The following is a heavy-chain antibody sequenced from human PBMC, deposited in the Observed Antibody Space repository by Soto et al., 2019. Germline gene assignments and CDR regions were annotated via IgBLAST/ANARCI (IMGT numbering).Heavy chain of an antibody. V-gene: IGHV3-49*03. J-gene: IGHJ6*04. CDR2: IRSKAYGGTT. D-gene: IGHD2-2*01. CDR3: TREYGCISTSCSSPGTYGMDV. Sequence: LRLSCTASGFTFGDYAMSWFRQAPGKGLEWVGFIRSKAYGGTTEYAASVKGRFTISRDDSKSIAYLQMNSLKTEDTAVYYCTREYGCISTSCSSPGTYGMDVWGEGTTVTVYS. CDR1: GFTFGDYA.